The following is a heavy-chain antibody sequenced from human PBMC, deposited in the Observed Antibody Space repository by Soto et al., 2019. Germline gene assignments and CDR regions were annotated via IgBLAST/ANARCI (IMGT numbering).Heavy chain of an antibody. CDR2: ISSNGGST. V-gene: IGHV3-64D*06. Sequence: PGGSLRLSCSASGFSFSRYAMHWVRQAPGKGLEYVSAISSNGGSTYYADSVKGRFTISRDNSKNTLYLQMTSLRAEDTAVYYCVKGGGDYSYYGMDVWGQGTTVTVSS. J-gene: IGHJ6*02. CDR3: VKGGGDYSYYGMDV. D-gene: IGHD3-10*01. CDR1: GFSFSRYA.